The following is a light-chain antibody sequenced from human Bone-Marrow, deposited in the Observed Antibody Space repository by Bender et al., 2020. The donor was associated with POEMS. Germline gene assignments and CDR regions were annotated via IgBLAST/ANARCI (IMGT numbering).Light chain of an antibody. Sequence: QSALTQPASVSGSPGQSITISCTGTSSDVGNYNLVSWYQQHPGKAPKLMLYEDLKRPSGVSTRFSGSNSANTASLTISGLQAEDEADYYCCSFAGRTTWVFGGGTKLTVL. J-gene: IGLJ3*02. CDR1: SSDVGNYNL. CDR2: EDL. CDR3: CSFAGRTTWV. V-gene: IGLV2-23*01.